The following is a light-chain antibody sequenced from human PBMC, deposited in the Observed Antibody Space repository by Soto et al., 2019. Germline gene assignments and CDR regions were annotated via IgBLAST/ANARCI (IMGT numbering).Light chain of an antibody. CDR1: QSVSSN. Sequence: EIVMTQSPATLSVSPGERATLSCMSSQSVSSNLAWYQQKPGQAPRLLIYGASTRATGIPARFSGSGSGTEFTLTISSLQSEDSAVYYCQQYNNWPPVTFGQGTKVDIK. CDR3: QQYNNWPPVT. CDR2: GAS. J-gene: IGKJ1*01. V-gene: IGKV3-15*01.